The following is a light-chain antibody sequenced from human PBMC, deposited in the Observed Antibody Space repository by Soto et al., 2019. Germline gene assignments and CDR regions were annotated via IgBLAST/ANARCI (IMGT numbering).Light chain of an antibody. V-gene: IGKV3-15*01. CDR1: QLFSSN. Sequence: EIVLTQPPATLSVSPGESVTLSCRASQLFSSNLAWYQHKPGQAPRLLIYGASTRAPGIPARFSGRGSGTEFTLTISSLQSEDFAVYYCQQYNNWPRAFGQGSKVDIK. CDR2: GAS. CDR3: QQYNNWPRA. J-gene: IGKJ1*01.